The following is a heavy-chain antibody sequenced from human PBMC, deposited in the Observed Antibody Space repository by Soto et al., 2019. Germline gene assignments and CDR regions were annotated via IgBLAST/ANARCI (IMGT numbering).Heavy chain of an antibody. CDR2: IDYSGST. J-gene: IGHJ5*02. CDR3: AGGRYWFDP. D-gene: IGHD3-16*01. CDR1: GVSISRGVYY. Sequence: SETLSLTCTVSGVSISRGVYYWSWIRQHPGKGLEWIGYIDYSGSTDYNPSLKSRVTMSVDTSKNQFSLKLGSVTAADTAVFYCAGGRYWFDPWGQGTLVTVSS. V-gene: IGHV4-31*03.